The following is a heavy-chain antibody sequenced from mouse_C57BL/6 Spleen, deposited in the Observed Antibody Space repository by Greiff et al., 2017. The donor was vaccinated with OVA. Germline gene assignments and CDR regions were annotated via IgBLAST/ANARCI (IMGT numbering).Heavy chain of an antibody. CDR1: GYTFTSYW. J-gene: IGHJ2*01. V-gene: IGHV1-50*01. CDR3: ARGGLGYFDD. CDR2: IDPSDSYT. D-gene: IGHD2-4*01. Sequence: QVQLQQPGAELVKPGASVKLSCKASGYTFTSYWMQWVKQRPGQGLEWIGEIDPSDSYTNYNQKFKGKATMTVDTSSSTAYMQLSSLTSEDSAVYYCARGGLGYFDDWGQGTTLTVSS.